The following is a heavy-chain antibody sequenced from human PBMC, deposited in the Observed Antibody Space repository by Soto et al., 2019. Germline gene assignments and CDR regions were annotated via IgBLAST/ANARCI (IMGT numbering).Heavy chain of an antibody. CDR3: ARVQTYSSSWYHFDY. V-gene: IGHV1-46*01. CDR1: GYTFTDYY. D-gene: IGHD6-19*01. CDR2: INPSGGNT. Sequence: EASVKVSCKASGYTFTDYYMHWVRQAPGQGLEWMGIINPSGGNTKYAQKFQGRVTMTRDTSTSTVYMELSSLRSEDTAVYYCARVQTYSSSWYHFDYWGQGTLVTVSS. J-gene: IGHJ4*02.